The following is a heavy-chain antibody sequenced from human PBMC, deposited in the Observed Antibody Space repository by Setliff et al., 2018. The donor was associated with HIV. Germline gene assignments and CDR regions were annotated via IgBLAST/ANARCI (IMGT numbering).Heavy chain of an antibody. CDR1: GFIFNNYE. Sequence: PGGSLRLSCAASGFIFNNYEMNWVRQAPGKGLEWVSYISGDSSHAEYDDSVKGRFIIPRDNSKNSVYLQMNDLRAEDTAVYYCTRDPRLVDFWGQGTMVTVSS. CDR2: ISGDSSHA. V-gene: IGHV3-48*03. CDR3: TRDPRLVDF. D-gene: IGHD2-8*02. J-gene: IGHJ3*01.